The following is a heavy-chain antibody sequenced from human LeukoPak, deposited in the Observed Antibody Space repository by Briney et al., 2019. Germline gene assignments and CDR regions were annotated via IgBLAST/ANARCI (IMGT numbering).Heavy chain of an antibody. D-gene: IGHD5-24*01. J-gene: IGHJ4*02. CDR3: AKGKDGYHYFDY. CDR2: ISSSSSYI. Sequence: GGSLRLSCAASGFTFSSYSKNWVRQAPGKGLEWVSSISSSSSYIYYADSVRGRFTISRDNSKNTLYLQMNSLRAEDTAIYYCAKGKDGYHYFDYWGQGTLVTVSS. V-gene: IGHV3-21*04. CDR1: GFTFSSYS.